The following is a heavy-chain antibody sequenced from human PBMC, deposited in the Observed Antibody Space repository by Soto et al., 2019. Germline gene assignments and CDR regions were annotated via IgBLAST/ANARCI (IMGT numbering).Heavy chain of an antibody. CDR2: IYWDDDR. CDR3: ARGYCTNINCYGYDY. J-gene: IGHJ4*02. D-gene: IGHD2-8*01. Sequence: QITLKESGPPLVRPTETLTLTCTFSGFSLSTFGVGVGWVRQPPGKALEWLALIYWDDDRRYNPSLKSRLTVTKDTSKNQVVLTMTNMDPVDTATYYCARGYCTNINCYGYDYWGQGTLVTVSS. CDR1: GFSLSTFGVG. V-gene: IGHV2-5*02.